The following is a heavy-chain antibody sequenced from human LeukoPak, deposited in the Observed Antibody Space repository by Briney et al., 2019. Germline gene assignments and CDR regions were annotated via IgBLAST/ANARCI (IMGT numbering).Heavy chain of an antibody. D-gene: IGHD3-16*02. CDR2: ISYDGSNK. V-gene: IGHV3-30*18. CDR1: GFTFSSYG. CDR3: AKDYDYVWGSYRSFAFDI. Sequence: GGSLRLSCAASGFTFSSYGMHWVRPAPGKGLEWVAVISYDGSNKYYADSVKGRFTISRDNSKNTLYLQMNSLRAEDTAVYYCAKDYDYVWGSYRSFAFDIWGQGTMVTVSS. J-gene: IGHJ3*02.